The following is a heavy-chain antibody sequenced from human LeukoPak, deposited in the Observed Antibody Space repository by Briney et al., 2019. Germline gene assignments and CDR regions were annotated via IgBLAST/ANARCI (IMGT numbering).Heavy chain of an antibody. D-gene: IGHD3-10*01. CDR1: GFTVSSNY. CDR3: ARDASYYGSGSFLPSGYTDV. V-gene: IGHV3-66*01. J-gene: IGHJ6*03. CDR2: IYSGGST. Sequence: GGSLRLSCAASGFTVSSNYMSWVRQAPGKGLEWVSVIYSGGSTYYADSVKGRFTISRDNSKNTLYLQMNSLRAEDTAVYYCARDASYYGSGSFLPSGYTDVWGKGTTVTISS.